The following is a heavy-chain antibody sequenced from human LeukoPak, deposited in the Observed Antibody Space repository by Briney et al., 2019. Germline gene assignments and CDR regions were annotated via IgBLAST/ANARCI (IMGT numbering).Heavy chain of an antibody. CDR1: GYTFTSYY. J-gene: IGHJ3*02. V-gene: IGHV1-46*01. Sequence: ASVKVSCKASGYTFTSYYMHWVRQAPGQGLEWMGIINPSGGSTSYAQKFQGRVTMTRDTSTSTVYMELSSLRSEDTAVYYCARSMTTVTRKGSAFDIWGQGTMVTVSS. CDR3: ARSMTTVTRKGSAFDI. CDR2: INPSGGST. D-gene: IGHD4-17*01.